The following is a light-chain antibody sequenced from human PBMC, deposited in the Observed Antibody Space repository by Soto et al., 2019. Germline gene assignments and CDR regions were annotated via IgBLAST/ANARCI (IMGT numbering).Light chain of an antibody. Sequence: EIVLTQSPATLSLSPGDRATLSCRASRSLSFFLAWYQQRPGQAPRLLIYDASNRATGIPYRFSGSGSGTDFTLTISNLEPEDFAVYYCQQRTDGYTFGQGTKLEIK. CDR3: QQRTDGYT. CDR2: DAS. J-gene: IGKJ2*01. CDR1: RSLSFF. V-gene: IGKV3-11*01.